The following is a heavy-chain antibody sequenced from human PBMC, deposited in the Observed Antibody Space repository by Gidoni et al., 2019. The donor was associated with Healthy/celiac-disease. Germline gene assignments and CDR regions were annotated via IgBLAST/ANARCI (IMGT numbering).Heavy chain of an antibody. J-gene: IGHJ5*02. CDR3: ARVLFGVVTTGTNNWFDP. CDR1: GGSISSSSYY. CDR2: ISYSGST. Sequence: QLQLQESGPGLVKPSETLSLTCTVSGGSISSSSYYWGWIRRPPGKGVEWIGSISYSGSTYYNPSLKSRVTISVDTSKNQFSLKLSSVTAADTAVYYCARVLFGVVTTGTNNWFDPWGQGTLVTVSS. D-gene: IGHD3-3*01. V-gene: IGHV4-39*01.